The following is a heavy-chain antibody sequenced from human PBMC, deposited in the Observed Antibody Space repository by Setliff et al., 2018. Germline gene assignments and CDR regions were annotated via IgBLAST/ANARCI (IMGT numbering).Heavy chain of an antibody. V-gene: IGHV4-4*07. CDR3: ARAIVVVPPNALKVYFDH. D-gene: IGHD2-2*01. CDR2: IYAGEAT. J-gene: IGHJ4*02. Sequence: SETLSLTCTVSGDSISNYYWIRQTAGKGLEWIGSIYAGEATYYNPSLESRVVISVDSSKKRFSLKVSSVTAADTAVYYCARAIVVVPPNALKVYFDHWGPGAQVTV. CDR1: GDSISNYY.